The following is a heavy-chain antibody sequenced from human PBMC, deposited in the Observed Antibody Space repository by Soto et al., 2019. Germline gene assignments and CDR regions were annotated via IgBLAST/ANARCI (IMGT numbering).Heavy chain of an antibody. CDR1: GFSLSTSGVG. J-gene: IGHJ3*02. CDR3: AHRLLVWFGGMDAFDI. CDR2: IYWDDDK. D-gene: IGHD3-10*01. V-gene: IGHV2-5*02. Sequence: QITLKESGPRLVKPTQTLTLTCTFSGFSLSTSGVGVGWIRQPPGKALEWLALIYWDDDKRYSPSLKSRLTIPKDTSKHQVVLTMTHMDPMDTATYYCAHRLLVWFGGMDAFDIWGQGTMVTVSS.